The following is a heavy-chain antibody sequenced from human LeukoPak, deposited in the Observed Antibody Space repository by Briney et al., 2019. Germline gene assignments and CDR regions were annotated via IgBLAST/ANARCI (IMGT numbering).Heavy chain of an antibody. J-gene: IGHJ6*03. D-gene: IGHD4-17*01. CDR1: GFTFSNAW. CDR3: TTPDYGPTLYYYYMDV. V-gene: IGHV3-15*01. Sequence: PGGSLRLSCAASGFTFSNAWMSWVRQAPGKGLEWVGRIKSKTDGGTTDYAAPVKGRFTISRDDSKNTLYLQMNSLKTEDTAVYYCTTPDYGPTLYYYYMDVWGKGTTVTVSS. CDR2: IKSKTDGGTT.